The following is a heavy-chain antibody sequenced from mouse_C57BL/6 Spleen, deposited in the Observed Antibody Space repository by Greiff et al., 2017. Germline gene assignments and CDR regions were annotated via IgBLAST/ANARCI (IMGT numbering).Heavy chain of an antibody. Sequence: EVKLMESGGGLVKPGGSLKLSCAASGFTFSSYTMSWVRQTPEKRLEWVATISGGGGNTYYPDSVKGRFTISRDNAKNTLYLQISSLRSEDTAWYYCAPTGTFAYWGQGTLVTVSA. J-gene: IGHJ3*01. CDR1: GFTFSSYT. CDR2: ISGGGGNT. V-gene: IGHV5-9*01. D-gene: IGHD4-1*02. CDR3: APTGTFAY.